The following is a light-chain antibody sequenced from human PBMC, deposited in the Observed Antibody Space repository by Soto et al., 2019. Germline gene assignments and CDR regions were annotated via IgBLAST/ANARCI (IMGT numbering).Light chain of an antibody. V-gene: IGKV3-20*01. CDR1: QSVRSRY. J-gene: IGKJ1*01. CDR2: VAS. CDR3: QQYGNSWWT. Sequence: EIVLTQSPGTLSLSPGERATLSCRASQSVRSRYLAWYQQKPGQAPRLLISVASTRATGFPDRFSGSGSGTDFTLTISRLEPEDFAVYYCQQYGNSWWTFGQGTKVEIK.